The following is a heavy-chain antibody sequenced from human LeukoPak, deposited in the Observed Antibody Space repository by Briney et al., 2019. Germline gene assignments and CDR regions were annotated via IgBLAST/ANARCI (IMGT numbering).Heavy chain of an antibody. CDR1: GGTFSSYA. V-gene: IGHV1-69*13. J-gene: IGHJ3*02. CDR2: IIPIFGTA. CDR3: AREGGIVVVPAAISSPDAFDI. Sequence: SVKVSCKASGGTFSSYAISWVRQAPGQGLEWMGGIIPIFGTANYAQKFQGRVTITADESTSTAYMELSSLRSEDTAVYYCAREGGIVVVPAAISSPDAFDIWGQGTMVTVSS. D-gene: IGHD2-2*01.